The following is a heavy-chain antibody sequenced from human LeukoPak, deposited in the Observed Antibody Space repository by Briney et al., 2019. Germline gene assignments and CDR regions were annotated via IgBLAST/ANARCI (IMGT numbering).Heavy chain of an antibody. CDR2: IYYSGST. Sequence: PSETLSLTCTVSGGSISSYYWSWIRQPPGKGLEWIGYIYYSGSTNYNPSLKSRVTISVDTSKNQFSLKLSSVTAADTAVYYCARVIAPDYGDYHDAFDIWGQGTMVTVSS. D-gene: IGHD4-17*01. V-gene: IGHV4-59*01. CDR3: ARVIAPDYGDYHDAFDI. J-gene: IGHJ3*02. CDR1: GGSISSYY.